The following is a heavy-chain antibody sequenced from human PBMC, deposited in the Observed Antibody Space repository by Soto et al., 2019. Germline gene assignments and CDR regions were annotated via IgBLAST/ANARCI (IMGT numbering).Heavy chain of an antibody. V-gene: IGHV3-33*01. CDR1: GFTFGGYC. J-gene: IGHJ4*02. Sequence: GGSLIHSNAASGFTFGGYCRHWVRQAPGKGLEWAAAISYDGRNTYYADSVQGRFAISRDNSKNTMYLQMNSLRVEDTAVYYCARAKWHDGSGRVREFDYWGQGALVTVSS. CDR2: ISYDGRNT. CDR3: ARAKWHDGSGRVREFDY. D-gene: IGHD3-10*01.